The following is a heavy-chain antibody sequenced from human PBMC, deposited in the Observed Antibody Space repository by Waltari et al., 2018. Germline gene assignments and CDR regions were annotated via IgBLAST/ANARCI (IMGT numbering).Heavy chain of an antibody. D-gene: IGHD2-15*01. Sequence: EVPVVESGGGLVQPRGSLRLSCEASGFTFSNSWMNWVRQAPGKGLEWVAKINPDGSAKTYVDSVKGRFTISRDNAKNSLYLPMNSLRAEDTAVYYCVRDLRWAFDIWGQGTMVTVSA. CDR1: GFTFSNSW. CDR2: INPDGSAK. CDR3: VRDLRWAFDI. J-gene: IGHJ3*02. V-gene: IGHV3-7*01.